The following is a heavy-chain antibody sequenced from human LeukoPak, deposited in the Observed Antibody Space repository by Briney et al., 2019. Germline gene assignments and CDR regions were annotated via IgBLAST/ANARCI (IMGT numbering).Heavy chain of an antibody. Sequence: SETLSLTCTDSRGSTSGYYWSWIRQSPGKGLEWIAYVYSSGSTNYNPSLYSRVTISLDTSKNQFSLKLSSVTAADTAVYFCARSGCRSGGAFDIWGQGTMVTVSS. D-gene: IGHD6-25*01. CDR3: ARSGCRSGGAFDI. CDR2: VYSSGST. J-gene: IGHJ3*02. V-gene: IGHV4-59*08. CDR1: RGSTSGYY.